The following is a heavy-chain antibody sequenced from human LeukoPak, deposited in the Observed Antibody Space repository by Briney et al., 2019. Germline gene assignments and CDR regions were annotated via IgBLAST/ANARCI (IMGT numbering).Heavy chain of an antibody. CDR3: ARDTASIFYYYYAMDV. CDR2: ISGGGGNT. J-gene: IGHJ6*02. D-gene: IGHD2/OR15-2a*01. V-gene: IGHV3-23*01. CDR1: GFAFTSYA. Sequence: GGSLRLSCAASGFAFTSYAMNWVRQAPGKGLEWVSAISGGGGNTYYADSVKGRFTISRDNSKNTLYLQMNSLRAEDTAVYYCARDTASIFYYYYAMDVWGQGTTVTVSS.